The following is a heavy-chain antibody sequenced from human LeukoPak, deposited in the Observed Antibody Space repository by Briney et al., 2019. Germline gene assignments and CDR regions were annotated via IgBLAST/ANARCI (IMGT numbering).Heavy chain of an antibody. Sequence: GGSLRLSCAASGFTFNNYGFHWVRQAPGKGLEWVALIWYGGSNKYYADSVKGRFTISRDNSKNTLYLQMNSLRAEDTAVYYCARSRGYRYGYFYYGMDVWGQGTTVTVS. V-gene: IGHV3-33*01. J-gene: IGHJ6*02. CDR3: ARSRGYRYGYFYYGMDV. D-gene: IGHD5-18*01. CDR2: IWYGGSNK. CDR1: GFTFNNYG.